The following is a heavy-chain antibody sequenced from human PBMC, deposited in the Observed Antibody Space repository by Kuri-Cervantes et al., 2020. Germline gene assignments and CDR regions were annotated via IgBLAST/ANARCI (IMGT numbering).Heavy chain of an antibody. CDR3: ARGSRAGLGFYYGMDV. Sequence: SETLSLTCTVSGGSISSSSYYWGWIRQPPGKGLEWIGSIYYSGSTYYNPSLKSRVTISVDTSKNQFSLKLRSVTAADTAVYYCARGSRAGLGFYYGMDVWGQGTTVTVSS. D-gene: IGHD6-13*01. V-gene: IGHV4-39*07. J-gene: IGHJ6*02. CDR1: GGSISSSSYY. CDR2: IYYSGST.